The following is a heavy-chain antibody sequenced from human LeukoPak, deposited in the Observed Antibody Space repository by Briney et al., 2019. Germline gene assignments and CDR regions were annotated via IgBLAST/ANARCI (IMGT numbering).Heavy chain of an antibody. CDR1: GFTFSSYG. D-gene: IGHD3-22*01. CDR2: ISYDGSNK. V-gene: IGHV3-30*18. Sequence: GGSLRLSCAASGFTFSSYGMHWVRQAPGKGLEWVAVISYDGSNKYYADSVKGRFTISRDNSKNTLYLQMNSLRAEDTAVYYCAKSDDSSGYYGIDYWGQGTLVTVSS. J-gene: IGHJ4*02. CDR3: AKSDDSSGYYGIDY.